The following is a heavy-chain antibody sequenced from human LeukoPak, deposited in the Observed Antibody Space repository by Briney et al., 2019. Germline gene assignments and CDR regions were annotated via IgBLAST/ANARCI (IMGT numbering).Heavy chain of an antibody. CDR2: IYHSGST. CDR3: ARHNTAMVLYYFDY. Sequence: PSQTLSLTCAVSGGSISSGGYSWSWIRQPPGKGLEWIGYIYHSGSTYYNPSLKSRVTISVDRSKNQFSLKLSSVTAADTAVYYCARHNTAMVLYYFDYWGQGTLVTVSS. V-gene: IGHV4-30-2*01. CDR1: GGSISSGGYS. J-gene: IGHJ4*02. D-gene: IGHD5-18*01.